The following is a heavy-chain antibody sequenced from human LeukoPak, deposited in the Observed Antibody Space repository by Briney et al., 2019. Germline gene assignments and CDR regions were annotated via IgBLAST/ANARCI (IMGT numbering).Heavy chain of an antibody. CDR2: INAYNGNT. V-gene: IGHV1-18*01. J-gene: IGHJ4*02. CDR1: GYTFSSYG. D-gene: IGHD1-1*01. CDR3: ARRRGTTLNFDY. Sequence: ASVTVSFKSSGYTFSSYGFSWVRQAPGQGLEWMGWINAYNGNTNYAQNLQGRVTMTTDTSTSTAYMELRSLRSDDTAVYYCARRRGTTLNFDYWGQGTLVTVSS.